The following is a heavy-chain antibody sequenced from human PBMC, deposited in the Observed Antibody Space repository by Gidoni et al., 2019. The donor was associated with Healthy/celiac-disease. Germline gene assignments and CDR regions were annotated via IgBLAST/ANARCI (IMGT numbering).Heavy chain of an antibody. Sequence: QVQLVQSGAAVKKPGASVKVSCKASGYTFTHYDINWVRQATGQGLEWMGWKNPNSSNTGYAQKFQGRVTMTRNTSISTAYMELSSLRSEDTAVYYCAILMGITGAEYYFDYWGQGTLVTVSS. CDR3: AILMGITGAEYYFDY. CDR2: KNPNSSNT. CDR1: GYTFTHYD. V-gene: IGHV1-8*01. J-gene: IGHJ4*02. D-gene: IGHD1-20*01.